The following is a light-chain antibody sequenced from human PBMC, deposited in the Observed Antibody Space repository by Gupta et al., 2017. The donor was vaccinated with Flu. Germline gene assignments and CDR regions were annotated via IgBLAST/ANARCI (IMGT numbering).Light chain of an antibody. J-gene: IGKJ2*01. CDR3: QQYDNLPHYT. Sequence: LALSPGETATLSSRASQNVRSSNLAWYQQKPGQAPRLLIYGASNRATGIPDRFSGSGYGTDFTLTINRREPEEFAVYYCQQYDNLPHYTFGQGTNLDI. V-gene: IGKV3-20*01. CDR2: GAS. CDR1: QNVRSSN.